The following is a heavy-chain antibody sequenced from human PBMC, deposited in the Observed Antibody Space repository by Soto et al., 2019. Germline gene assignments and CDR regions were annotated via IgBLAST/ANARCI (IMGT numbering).Heavy chain of an antibody. CDR2: IYYSGST. V-gene: IGHV4-61*01. CDR3: ARDRRIQLWSTYYYYGMDV. Sequence: QVQLQESGPGLVKPSETLSLTCTVSGGSVSSGSYYWSWIRQPPGKGLEWLGYIYYSGSTNYNPSLKSRVTISVDTSKHQFSLTLSSVTAADTAVYYCARDRRIQLWSTYYYYGMDVWGQGTTVTVSS. J-gene: IGHJ6*02. CDR1: GGSVSSGSYY. D-gene: IGHD5-18*01.